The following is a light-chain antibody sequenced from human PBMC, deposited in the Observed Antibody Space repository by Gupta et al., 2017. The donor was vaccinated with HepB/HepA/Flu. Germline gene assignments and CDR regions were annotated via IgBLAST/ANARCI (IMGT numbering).Light chain of an antibody. Sequence: EIVLTQSPGTLSLSPGERATLSCRASQSVSSSYLAWYQQKPGQAPRLLIYGASSRATGIKDRFSGSGDGTDFTLTISRREPEDFAVYYCQQEHSEHPLCTFGQGTKLEIK. V-gene: IGKV3-20*01. CDR3: QQEHSEHPLCT. CDR2: GAS. J-gene: IGKJ2*02. CDR1: QSVSSSY.